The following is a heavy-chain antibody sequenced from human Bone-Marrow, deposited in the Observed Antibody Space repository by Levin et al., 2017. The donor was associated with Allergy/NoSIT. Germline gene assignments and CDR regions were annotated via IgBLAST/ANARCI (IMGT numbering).Heavy chain of an antibody. CDR1: GFSFRNYA. Sequence: PGGSLRLSCAASGFSFRNYAMSWVRQAPGKGLEWVSTISGYGTNTFYADSMRGRFTISKDNSKNLLYLQINSLRVEDTAVYYCAKGWLQYEYFDYWGQGTLVTVSS. CDR2: ISGYGTNT. CDR3: AKGWLQYEYFDY. D-gene: IGHD5-24*01. V-gene: IGHV3-23*01. J-gene: IGHJ4*02.